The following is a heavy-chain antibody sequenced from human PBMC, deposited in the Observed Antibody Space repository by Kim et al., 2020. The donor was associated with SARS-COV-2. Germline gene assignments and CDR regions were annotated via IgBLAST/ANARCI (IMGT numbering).Heavy chain of an antibody. Sequence: SVKVSCKASGGTFSSYAISWVRQAPGQGLEWMGGIIPIFGTANYAQKFQGRVTITADESTSTAYMELSSLRSEDTAVYYCARDRVAQQLVPYYYYYYGMDVWGQGTTVTVSS. D-gene: IGHD6-6*01. CDR1: GGTFSSYA. CDR3: ARDRVAQQLVPYYYYYYGMDV. J-gene: IGHJ6*02. V-gene: IGHV1-69*13. CDR2: IIPIFGTA.